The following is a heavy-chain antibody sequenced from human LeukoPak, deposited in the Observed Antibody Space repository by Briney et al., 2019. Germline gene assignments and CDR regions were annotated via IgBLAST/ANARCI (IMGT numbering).Heavy chain of an antibody. Sequence: PSETLSLTCTVSGYSISSGYYWGWIRQPPGKGLEWIGNIYHSGSTYYNPSLKSRVTISVDTSKNEFSLNLSSVTAADTAVYYCARDLSGYGFFDYWGQGTLVTVSS. CDR1: GYSISSGYY. CDR2: IYHSGST. D-gene: IGHD3-10*01. CDR3: ARDLSGYGFFDY. J-gene: IGHJ4*02. V-gene: IGHV4-38-2*02.